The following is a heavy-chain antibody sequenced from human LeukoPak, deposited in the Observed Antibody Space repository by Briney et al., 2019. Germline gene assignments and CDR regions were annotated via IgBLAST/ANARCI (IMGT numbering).Heavy chain of an antibody. CDR2: IYTSGST. D-gene: IGHD6-13*01. Sequence: SETLSLTCTVSGGSISSYYWSWIRQPAGKGLEWIGRIYTSGSTNYNPSLTSRVTMSVDTSKNQFSLKLSSVTAADTAVYYCAREGPISIAADTPFDYWGQGTLVTVSS. J-gene: IGHJ4*02. CDR1: GGSISSYY. CDR3: AREGPISIAADTPFDY. V-gene: IGHV4-4*07.